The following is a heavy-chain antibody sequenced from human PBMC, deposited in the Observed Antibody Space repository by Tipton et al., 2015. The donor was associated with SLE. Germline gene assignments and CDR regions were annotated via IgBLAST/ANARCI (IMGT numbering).Heavy chain of an antibody. CDR2: INHSGST. V-gene: IGHV4-34*01. D-gene: IGHD6-13*01. Sequence: TLSLTCAVYGGSFSGYYWSWIRQPPGKGLEWIGEINHSGSTNYNPSLKSRVTISVDTSKNQFSLKLSSVTAADTAVYYCAREGIAARRDAFDIWGQGTMVTVSS. CDR1: GGSFSGYY. J-gene: IGHJ3*02. CDR3: AREGIAARRDAFDI.